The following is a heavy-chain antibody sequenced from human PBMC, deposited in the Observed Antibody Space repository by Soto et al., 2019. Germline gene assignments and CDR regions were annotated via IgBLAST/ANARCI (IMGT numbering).Heavy chain of an antibody. D-gene: IGHD6-13*01. V-gene: IGHV1-18*01. CDR3: ARVIGGSSIPHHFDY. J-gene: IGHJ4*02. CDR2: ISTYNGNT. Sequence: ASVKVSCKASGYTFTSYGISWVRQAPGQGLEWMGWISTYNGNTNYAQKLQGRVTMTTDTSTSTAYMELRSLRSDDTAVYYCARVIGGSSIPHHFDYWGQGARVTVSS. CDR1: GYTFTSYG.